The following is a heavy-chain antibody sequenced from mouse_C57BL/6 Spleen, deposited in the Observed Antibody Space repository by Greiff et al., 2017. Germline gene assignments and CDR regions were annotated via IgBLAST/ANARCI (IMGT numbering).Heavy chain of an antibody. J-gene: IGHJ2*01. CDR3: ARWGGDGDD. V-gene: IGHV1-69*01. Sequence: VQLQQSGAELVMPGASVKLSCKASGYTFTSYWMHWVKQRPGQGLEWIGEIDPSDSYTNYNQKFKGKSTLTVDKSSSTAYMQLSSLTSEDSAVYSWARWGGDGDDWGQGTTLTVSS. CDR2: IDPSDSYT. CDR1: GYTFTSYW.